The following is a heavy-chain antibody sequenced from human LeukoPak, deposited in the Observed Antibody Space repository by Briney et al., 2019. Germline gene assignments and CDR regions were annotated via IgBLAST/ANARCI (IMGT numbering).Heavy chain of an antibody. CDR3: ARPGYCSGGSCYSYYYYGMDV. CDR1: GGSISSSSYY. D-gene: IGHD2-15*01. CDR2: IYYSGST. J-gene: IGHJ6*02. V-gene: IGHV4-39*01. Sequence: SETLSLTCTVSGGSISSSSYYWGWIRQPPGKGLEWIGSIYYSGSTYYNPSLKSRVTISVDTSKNQFSLKLSSVTAADTAVCYCARPGYCSGGSCYSYYYYGMDVWGQGTTVTVSS.